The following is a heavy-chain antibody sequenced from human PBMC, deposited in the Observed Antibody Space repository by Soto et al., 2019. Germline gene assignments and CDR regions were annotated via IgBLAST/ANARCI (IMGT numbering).Heavy chain of an antibody. CDR2: VYYSGSS. CDR1: GGSINNNDYY. V-gene: IGHV4-30-4*01. J-gene: IGHJ2*01. CDR3: ARMSYFYDKWYFDM. D-gene: IGHD3-22*01. Sequence: QLQESGPGLVKPSQTLSLTCSVSGGSINNNDYYWSWIRQTPGKGLEWIGYVYYSGSSDYIPSLKSRLSMAIDKSKNQFHLKLNSVTAADTATYFCARMSYFYDKWYFDMWCRGTLVTVSS.